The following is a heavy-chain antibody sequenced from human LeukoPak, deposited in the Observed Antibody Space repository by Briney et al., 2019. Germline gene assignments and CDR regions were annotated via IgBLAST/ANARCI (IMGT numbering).Heavy chain of an antibody. CDR2: IYYSGST. V-gene: IGHV4-59*01. J-gene: IGHJ4*02. Sequence: SETLSLTCTVSGGSISSYYWSWIRQPPGKGLEWIGYIYYSGSTNYNPSLKSRVTISVDTSKNQFSLKLSSVTAADTAVYYWSRGGYSYGYYYFDYWGRGTLVTVSS. CDR1: GGSISSYY. CDR3: SRGGYSYGYYYFDY. D-gene: IGHD5-18*01.